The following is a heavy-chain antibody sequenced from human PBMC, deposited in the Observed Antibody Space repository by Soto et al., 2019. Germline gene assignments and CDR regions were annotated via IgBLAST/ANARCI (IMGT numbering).Heavy chain of an antibody. D-gene: IGHD3-22*01. CDR1: GGTFSSYA. Sequence: SVKVSCKASGGTFSSYAISWVRQAPGQGLEWMGGIIPIFGTANYAQKFQGRVTITADESTSTAYMELSSLRSDDTAVYYCARDRAWYYYDSSGYYYYGMDVWGQGTTVTVSS. J-gene: IGHJ6*02. V-gene: IGHV1-69*13. CDR3: ARDRAWYYYDSSGYYYYGMDV. CDR2: IIPIFGTA.